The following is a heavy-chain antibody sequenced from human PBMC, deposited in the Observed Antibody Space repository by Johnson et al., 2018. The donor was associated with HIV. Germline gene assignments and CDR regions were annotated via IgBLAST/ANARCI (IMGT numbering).Heavy chain of an antibody. CDR1: GFTFSSYA. Sequence: VESGGGVVQPGRSLRLSCAASGFTFSSYAMSWVRQAPGKGLEWVSAISGSGGSTYYADSVKGRFTISRDNSKNTVYLQMNSLRAEDTAVYYCARGDSSGEAFDIWGQGTMVTVSS. CDR3: ARGDSSGEAFDI. V-gene: IGHV3-23*04. CDR2: ISGSGGST. J-gene: IGHJ3*02. D-gene: IGHD3-22*01.